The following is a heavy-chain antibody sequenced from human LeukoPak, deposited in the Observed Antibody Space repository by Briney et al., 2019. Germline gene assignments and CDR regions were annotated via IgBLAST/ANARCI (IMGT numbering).Heavy chain of an antibody. J-gene: IGHJ4*02. CDR1: GFTFSSYA. CDR2: ISGSADNT. V-gene: IGHV3-23*01. CDR3: AKQGFGC. Sequence: GGSLRLSCAASGFTFSSYAMSWVRQAPGEGLEWVSTISGSADNTNYAEAVKGRFTISRDNSKNTMYLQMNSLRAEDTAVYYCAKQGFGCWGQGTLVTVSS.